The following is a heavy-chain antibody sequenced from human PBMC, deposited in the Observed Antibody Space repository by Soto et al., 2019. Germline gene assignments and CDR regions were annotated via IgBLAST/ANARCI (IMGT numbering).Heavy chain of an antibody. J-gene: IGHJ6*02. CDR3: ARGLLLWFGESDGYYGMDV. Sequence: SVKVYCKASGGTFGSYAISWVRQAPGQGLEWMGGIIPIFGTANYAQKFQGRVTITADESTSTAYMELSSLRSEDTAVYYCARGLLLWFGESDGYYGMDVWGQGTTVTVSS. V-gene: IGHV1-69*13. CDR1: GGTFGSYA. D-gene: IGHD3-10*01. CDR2: IIPIFGTA.